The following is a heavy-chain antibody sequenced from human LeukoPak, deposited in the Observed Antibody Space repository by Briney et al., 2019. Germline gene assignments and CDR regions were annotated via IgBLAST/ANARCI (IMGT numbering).Heavy chain of an antibody. CDR1: GGSIDSYS. V-gene: IGHV4-59*01. CDR3: ARVYQSAEYYFDY. CDR2: IYYTGST. D-gene: IGHD2-2*01. Sequence: PSETLSLTCTVSGGSIDSYSWSWIRQPPGKGLEWIGYIYYTGSTEYHPSPKSRVTISLDTSKNQFSLKLTSVTAADTAVYYCARVYQSAEYYFDYWGQGNLVSVSS. J-gene: IGHJ4*02.